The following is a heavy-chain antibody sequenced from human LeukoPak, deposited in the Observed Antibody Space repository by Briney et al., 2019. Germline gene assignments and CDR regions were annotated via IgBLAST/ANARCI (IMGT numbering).Heavy chain of an antibody. V-gene: IGHV3-23*01. CDR1: GCTFSSYA. D-gene: IGHD3-22*01. CDR3: AKGSYYDSSGSFYFDY. Sequence: GGSLRLSCAASGCTFSSYAMSWVRQAPGKGLEWVSGISGSGDNTYYADSVKGRFTISRDNSKNTLYVQVNSLGTEDTAAYYCAKGSYYDSSGSFYFDYWGQGTLVTVSS. CDR2: ISGSGDNT. J-gene: IGHJ4*02.